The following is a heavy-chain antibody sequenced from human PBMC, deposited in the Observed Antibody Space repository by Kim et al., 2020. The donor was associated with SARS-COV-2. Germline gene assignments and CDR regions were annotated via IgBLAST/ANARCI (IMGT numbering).Heavy chain of an antibody. D-gene: IGHD6-13*01. Sequence: YTPSLKSRLIMSLDASKNHFSLNLTSVTAADTAVYYCARGPSAAGNFFDFWGQGAPVTVSS. V-gene: IGHV4-30-2*05. J-gene: IGHJ4*02. CDR3: ARGPSAAGNFFDF.